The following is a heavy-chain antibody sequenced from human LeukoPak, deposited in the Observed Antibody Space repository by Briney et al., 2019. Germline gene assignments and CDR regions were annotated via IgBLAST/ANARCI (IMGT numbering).Heavy chain of an antibody. V-gene: IGHV3-21*01. Sequence: PGGSLRLSCAASGFTFSSYSMNWVRQAPGKGLEWVSSISSSSSYIYYADSVKGRFTISRDNAKNSLYLQMNSLRAEDTAVYYCARACAELSPEEYYFDYWGQGTLVTVSS. CDR2: ISSSSSYI. CDR1: GFTFSSYS. CDR3: ARACAELSPEEYYFDY. D-gene: IGHD3-10*01. J-gene: IGHJ4*02.